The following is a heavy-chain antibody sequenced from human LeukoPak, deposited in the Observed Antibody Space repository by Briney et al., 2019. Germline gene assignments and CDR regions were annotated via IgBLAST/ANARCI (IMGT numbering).Heavy chain of an antibody. CDR3: AREPASSGWFDP. Sequence: GGSLRLSCAASGFTFNSYAMSWVRQAPGKGLEWVSAISGTGGRTYYADSVKGRFTISRDNSKNTLYPQMNSLRAEDTALYYCAREPASSGWFDPWGQGTLVAVSS. V-gene: IGHV3-23*01. CDR2: ISGTGGRT. D-gene: IGHD6-19*01. J-gene: IGHJ5*02. CDR1: GFTFNSYA.